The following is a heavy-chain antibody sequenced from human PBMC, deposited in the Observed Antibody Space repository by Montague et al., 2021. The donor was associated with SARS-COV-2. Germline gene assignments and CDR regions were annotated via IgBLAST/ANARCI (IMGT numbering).Heavy chain of an antibody. D-gene: IGHD6-13*01. V-gene: IGHV4-59*01. CDR3: ARNGYTRSPL. CDR1: GGSISGDY. J-gene: IGHJ4*02. Sequence: SETLSLTCTVSGGSISGDYWSWIRQPPGKGLEWIGFVHYSGSTNYNPSLKSRVSMSVDTSKNQFSLKLSSVSAADTAVYYCARNGYTRSPLWGQGTLVIASS. CDR2: VHYSGST.